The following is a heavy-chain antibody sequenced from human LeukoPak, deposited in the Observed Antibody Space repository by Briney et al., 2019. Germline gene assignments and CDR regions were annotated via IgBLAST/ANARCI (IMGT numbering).Heavy chain of an antibody. V-gene: IGHV4-59*01. CDR3: ARGFDAQSEY. J-gene: IGHJ4*02. CDR1: GDSITDYY. Sequence: SETLSLTCTVSGDSITDYYWSWIRQPPGKGLQWMGYIHYSGTTHYNPSLKRRVTMSVITSKNQFSLRLSSVTAADTAVYYCARGFDAQSEYWGQGTLVTVSS. CDR2: IHYSGTT.